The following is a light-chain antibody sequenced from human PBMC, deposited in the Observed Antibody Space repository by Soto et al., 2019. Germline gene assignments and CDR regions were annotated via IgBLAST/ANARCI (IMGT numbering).Light chain of an antibody. CDR3: SSYTSSSTRGV. CDR2: EVS. V-gene: IGLV2-14*01. CDR1: SSDVGGYNY. J-gene: IGLJ2*01. Sequence: QSALTQPASVSGSPGQSITISCTGTSSDVGGYNYVSWYQQHPGKAPKLMIYEVSNRPSGVSNRFSGSKSGNTASLTISGLQAEDEADYSCSSYTSSSTRGVFGGGTKLTVL.